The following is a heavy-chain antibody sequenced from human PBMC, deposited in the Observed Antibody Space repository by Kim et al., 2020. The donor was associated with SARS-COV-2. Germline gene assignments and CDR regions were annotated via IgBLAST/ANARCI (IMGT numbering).Heavy chain of an antibody. CDR2: INHSGST. CDR3: ARGRRIYFFDWLSPQVTYYYYYMDV. CDR1: GGSFSGYY. D-gene: IGHD3-9*01. J-gene: IGHJ6*03. V-gene: IGHV4-34*01. Sequence: SETLSLTCAVYGGSFSGYYWSWIRQPPGKGLEWMGEINHSGSTNYNPSLKSRVTISVDTSKNRFSLKLSSVTAADTAVYYCARGRRIYFFDWLSPQVTYYYYYMDVWGKGNTVTVSS.